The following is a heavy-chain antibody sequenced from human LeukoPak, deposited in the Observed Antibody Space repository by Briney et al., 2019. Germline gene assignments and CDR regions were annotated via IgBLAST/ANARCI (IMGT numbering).Heavy chain of an antibody. V-gene: IGHV4-30-2*01. J-gene: IGHJ4*02. CDR2: INHSGST. Sequence: SQTLSLTCAVSGGSISSGGYSWSWIRQPPGKGLEWIGYINHSGSTNYNPSLKSRVTISVDTSKNQFSLKLSSVTAADTAVYYCARAAPDFWSGYYPLYFDYWGQGTLVTVSS. D-gene: IGHD3-3*01. CDR1: GGSISSGGYS. CDR3: ARAAPDFWSGYYPLYFDY.